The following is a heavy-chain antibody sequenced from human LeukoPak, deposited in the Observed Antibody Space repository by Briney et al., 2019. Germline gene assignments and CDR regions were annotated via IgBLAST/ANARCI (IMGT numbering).Heavy chain of an antibody. CDR2: IYYTWST. CDR3: ARDRGGVEFAY. J-gene: IGHJ4*02. Sequence: SDTLSLPCTVSGGPISTYYWIWIRQPPGKALEGIGYIYYTWSTSFNPSRKSPVTMSLDASQNHFSLELNSATPSGNALVYWARDRGGVEFAYWGQGTLVTVS. V-gene: IGHV4-59*13. CDR1: GGPISTYY. D-gene: IGHD1-1*01.